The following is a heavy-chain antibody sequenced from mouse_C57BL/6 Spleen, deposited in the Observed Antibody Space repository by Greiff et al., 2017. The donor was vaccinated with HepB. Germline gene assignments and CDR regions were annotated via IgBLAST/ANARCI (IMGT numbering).Heavy chain of an antibody. CDR1: GYTFTSYG. CDR2: IYPRSGNT. J-gene: IGHJ2*01. V-gene: IGHV1-81*01. CDR3: ASRYYYGSSYYYYFDY. D-gene: IGHD1-1*01. Sequence: QVQLQQSGAELARPGASVKLSCKASGYTFTSYGISWVKQRTGQGLEWIGEIYPRSGNTYYNEKFKGKATLTADKSSSTAYMELRSLTSEDSAVYFCASRYYYGSSYYYYFDYWGQGTTLTVSS.